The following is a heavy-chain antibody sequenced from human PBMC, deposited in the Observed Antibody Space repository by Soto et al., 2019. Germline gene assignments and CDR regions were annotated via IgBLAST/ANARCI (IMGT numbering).Heavy chain of an antibody. Sequence: PSETLSLTCTVSGGSVSSGSYYWSWIRQSPGKGLEWIGYAYYSGSTDYNPSLKSRVTMSVDTSKNQVSLKLNSVTTADTAVYYCARDRSTYGGGGRGEVKENWFDPWGPGTLVTVSS. CDR3: ARDRSTYGGGGRGEVKENWFDP. J-gene: IGHJ5*02. V-gene: IGHV4-61*01. CDR2: AYYSGST. D-gene: IGHD2-8*01. CDR1: GGSVSSGSYY.